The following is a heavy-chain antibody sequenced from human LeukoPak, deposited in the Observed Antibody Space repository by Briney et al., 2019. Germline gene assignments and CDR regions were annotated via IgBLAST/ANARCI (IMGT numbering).Heavy chain of an antibody. CDR1: GFNFGNVY. J-gene: IGHJ4*02. CDR2: IKRKSDGGTT. V-gene: IGHV3-15*01. D-gene: IGHD3-22*01. CDR3: TTDYFDIRRDSSVY. Sequence: GGSLRLSCVASGFNFGNVYMSWVRQAPGKGLDWVGRIKRKSDGGTTDYAAPVQGRFTISRDDSTSTLFLQMNSLKTEDTAVCFCTTDYFDIRRDSSVYWGQGILVNVSS.